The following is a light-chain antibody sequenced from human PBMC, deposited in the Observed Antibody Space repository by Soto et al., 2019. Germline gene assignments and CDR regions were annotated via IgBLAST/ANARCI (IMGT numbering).Light chain of an antibody. CDR3: SSYAGSNIVV. CDR1: SSDVGGYNY. Sequence: QSVLTQPPSASGSPGQSVTISCTGTSSDVGGYNYVSWYQQHPGKAPKLMIYEFSKRPSGVPDRFSGSKSGNTASLTVSGLQAEDEADYYCSSYAGSNIVVFGGGTKITVL. CDR2: EFS. V-gene: IGLV2-8*01. J-gene: IGLJ2*01.